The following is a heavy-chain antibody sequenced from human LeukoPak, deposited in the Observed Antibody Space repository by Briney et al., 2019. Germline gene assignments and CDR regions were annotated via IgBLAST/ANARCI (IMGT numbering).Heavy chain of an antibody. D-gene: IGHD3-10*01. CDR1: GFTFSSYA. CDR2: ISYDGSNK. J-gene: IGHJ4*02. V-gene: IGHV3-30-3*01. Sequence: GGSLRLSCAASGFTFSSYAMHWVRQAPGKGLEWVAVISYDGSNKYYADSVKGRFTISRDNAKNSLYLQMNSLRAEDTAVYYCARGGVRGVLQNDYWGQGTLVTVSS. CDR3: ARGGVRGVLQNDY.